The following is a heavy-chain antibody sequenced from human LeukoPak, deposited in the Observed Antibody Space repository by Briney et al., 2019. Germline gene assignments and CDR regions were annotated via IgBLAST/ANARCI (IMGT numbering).Heavy chain of an antibody. CDR1: GGSFSGYY. V-gene: IGHV4-34*01. D-gene: IGHD3-3*01. CDR3: ARGRVGVVIMRFDP. Sequence: SETLSLTCAVYGGSFSGYYWSWIRQPPGKGLEWIGEINHSGSTNYNPSLKSRVTISVDTSKNQFSLKLSSVTAADTAVYYCARGRVGVVIMRFDPWGQGTLVTVSP. CDR2: INHSGST. J-gene: IGHJ5*02.